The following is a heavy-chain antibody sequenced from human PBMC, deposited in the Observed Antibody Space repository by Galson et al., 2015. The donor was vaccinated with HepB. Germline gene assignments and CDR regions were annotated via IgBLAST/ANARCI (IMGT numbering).Heavy chain of an antibody. CDR3: ARARYSTSPPDY. CDR1: ANTFSNYG. V-gene: IGHV1-18*01. J-gene: IGHJ4*02. CDR2: ISGYNGNS. Sequence: SVKASCKASANTFSNYGISWLRQAPGQGLEWMGWISGYNGNSDYGQKFQGRVTMTADTSTTTAYMEVRSLRYDDTAVYYCARARYSTSPPDYWGQGTLVTVSS. D-gene: IGHD1-26*01.